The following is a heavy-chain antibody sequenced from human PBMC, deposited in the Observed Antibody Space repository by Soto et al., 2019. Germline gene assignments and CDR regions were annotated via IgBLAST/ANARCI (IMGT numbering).Heavy chain of an antibody. D-gene: IGHD6-19*01. CDR2: ISGIGGST. Sequence: GGSLRLSCAASGFTFAGYAMSWVRQSPGKGLEWVSGISGIGGSTHYADSVKGRFTISRDNSKNTLYLQINSLRAEDTAVYYCAKGSFLRAVAGTRFDPWGRGTLVTVSS. CDR1: GFTFAGYA. CDR3: AKGSFLRAVAGTRFDP. V-gene: IGHV3-23*01. J-gene: IGHJ5*02.